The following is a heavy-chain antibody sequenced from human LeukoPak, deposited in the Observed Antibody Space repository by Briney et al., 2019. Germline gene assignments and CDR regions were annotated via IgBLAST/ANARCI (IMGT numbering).Heavy chain of an antibody. CDR3: ARYHYYDSSGLARYYYYYYMDV. Sequence: KPSETLSLTCTVSGGSISSYYWSWIRQPPGKGLEWIGYIYYSGSTNYNPSLKSRVTISVDTSKNQFSLKLSSVTAADTAVYYCARYHYYDSSGLARYYYYYYMDVWGKGTTVTISS. CDR1: GGSISSYY. J-gene: IGHJ6*03. V-gene: IGHV4-59*01. CDR2: IYYSGST. D-gene: IGHD3-22*01.